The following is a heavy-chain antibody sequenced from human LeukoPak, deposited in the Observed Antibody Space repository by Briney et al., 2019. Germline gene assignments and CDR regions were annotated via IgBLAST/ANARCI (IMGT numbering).Heavy chain of an antibody. D-gene: IGHD3-22*01. CDR1: GFTFSSYA. V-gene: IGHV3-30*04. J-gene: IGHJ4*02. CDR3: ARAPGTMIVVDY. CDR2: TSFDGSDN. Sequence: PGGSLRLSCAASGFTFSSYAMHWVRQAPGKGLKWVAVTSFDGSDNYYADSVKGRFTISRDNSKNTLYLQMNSLRPDDTAVNYCARAPGTMIVVDYWGQGTLVTVSS.